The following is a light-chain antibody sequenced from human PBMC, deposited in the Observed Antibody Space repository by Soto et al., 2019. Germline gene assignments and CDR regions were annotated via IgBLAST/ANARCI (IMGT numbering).Light chain of an antibody. J-gene: IGKJ1*01. CDR1: QSVSNY. Sequence: EIVLTQSPGTLSLSPGERATLSCRASQSVSNYLAWYQQKPGQAPRLLIYAASSRATGIPDRFSGVGSGTDFTLTISRLEPEDFAVYYCQQYGSSPRTFGQGTKVEIK. CDR3: QQYGSSPRT. CDR2: AAS. V-gene: IGKV3-20*01.